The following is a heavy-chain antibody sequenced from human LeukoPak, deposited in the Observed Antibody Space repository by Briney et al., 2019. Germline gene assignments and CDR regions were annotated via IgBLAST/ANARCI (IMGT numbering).Heavy chain of an antibody. V-gene: IGHV4-34*01. Sequence: SETLSLTCAVYGGSFSGYYWSWIRQPPGKGLEWIGKINHSGSTNYNPSLKSRVTISVDTSKNQFSLKLSSVTAADTAVYYCARGPWYYYYYYGMDVWGQGTTVTVSS. D-gene: IGHD2-8*01. CDR2: INHSGST. CDR1: GGSFSGYY. J-gene: IGHJ6*02. CDR3: ARGPWYYYYYYGMDV.